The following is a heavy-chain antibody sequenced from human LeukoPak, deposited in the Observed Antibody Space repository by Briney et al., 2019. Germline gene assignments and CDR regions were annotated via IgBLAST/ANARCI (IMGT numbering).Heavy chain of an antibody. CDR1: GGSFSGYY. CDR2: INHSGST. J-gene: IGHJ6*03. Sequence: SETLSLTCAVYGGSFSGYYWSWIRQPPGKGLEWIGEINHSGSTNYNPSLKSRVTISVDTSKNQFSLRLRSVTAADTAVYFCARGRVSSSTWYSTYYYYFYMDVWGRGTTVTVSS. D-gene: IGHD1-1*01. CDR3: ARGRVSSSTWYSTYYYYFYMDV. V-gene: IGHV4-34*01.